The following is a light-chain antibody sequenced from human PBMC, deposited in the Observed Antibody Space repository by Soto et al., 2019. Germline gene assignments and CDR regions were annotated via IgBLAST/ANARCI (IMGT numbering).Light chain of an antibody. V-gene: IGKV3-20*01. CDR2: GAS. CDR1: QSVSNTY. CDR3: QQYGSSPRIT. Sequence: EIVLTQSPGPLSLSPGDRATLSCRARQSVSNTYLAWYQQRPGQAPRLLIYGASSRATGISDRFSGSGSGTDFTLTISRLEPEDFAVYYCQQYGSSPRITFGQGTRLEIK. J-gene: IGKJ5*01.